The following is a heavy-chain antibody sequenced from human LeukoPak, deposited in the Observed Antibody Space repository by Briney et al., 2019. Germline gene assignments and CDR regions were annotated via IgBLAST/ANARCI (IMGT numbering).Heavy chain of an antibody. CDR3: ARDLGGGADYDY. V-gene: IGHV4-39*07. D-gene: IGHD1-26*01. J-gene: IGHJ4*02. CDR2: IYYSGST. Sequence: KASETLSLTCTVSGGSISSSSYYWGWIRQPPGKGLEWIGSIYYSGSTYYNPSLKSRVTISVDTSKNQFSLKLSSVTAADTAVYYCARDLGGGADYDYWGQGTLVTVSS. CDR1: GGSISSSSYY.